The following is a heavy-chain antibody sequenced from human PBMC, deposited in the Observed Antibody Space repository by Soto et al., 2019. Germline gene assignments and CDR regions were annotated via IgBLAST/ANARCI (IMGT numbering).Heavy chain of an antibody. CDR1: GGTFSSYT. CDR3: ARGGDSIRWSEPGGFDT. CDR2: IIPLLGKA. Sequence: QVQLVQSGAEAKKPGSSVMVSCKASGGTFSSYTIKWVRQAPGQGLEWMGRIIPLLGKANYAQTFQGRLMISADKSAGTAYMELSSLTSEDTAVYFCARGGDSIRWSEPGGFDTWRQGIMVTVSS. J-gene: IGHJ3*02. V-gene: IGHV1-69*08. D-gene: IGHD6-13*01.